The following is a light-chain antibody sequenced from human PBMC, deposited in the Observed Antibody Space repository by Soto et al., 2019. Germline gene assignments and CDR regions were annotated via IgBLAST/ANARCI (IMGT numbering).Light chain of an antibody. J-gene: IGKJ1*01. V-gene: IGKV3-15*01. CDR2: GAS. Sequence: EIVLTQSPATLSLYAGERATLSCRASQSVSSNLAWYQQKPGQAPRLLIYGASTRATGIPARFSGSGSGTEFTLTISSLQSEDFAVYYCQRYNNWPACGQGTKVDIK. CDR1: QSVSSN. CDR3: QRYNNWPA.